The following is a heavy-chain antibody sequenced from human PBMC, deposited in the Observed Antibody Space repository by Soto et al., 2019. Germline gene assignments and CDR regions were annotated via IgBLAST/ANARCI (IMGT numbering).Heavy chain of an antibody. CDR3: ARVTMVRGVISNYYGMDV. J-gene: IGHJ6*02. D-gene: IGHD3-10*01. CDR1: GGTFSSYA. CDR2: SIPIFGTA. V-gene: IGHV1-69*01. Sequence: QVQLVQSGAEVKKPGSSVKVSCKASGGTFSSYAISWVRQAPGQGLEWMGGSIPIFGTANYAQKFQGRVTITADESTSTAYMELSSLRSEDTAVYYCARVTMVRGVISNYYGMDVWGQGTTVTVSS.